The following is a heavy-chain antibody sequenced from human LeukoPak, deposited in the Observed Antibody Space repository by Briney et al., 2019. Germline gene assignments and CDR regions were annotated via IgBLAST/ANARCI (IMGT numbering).Heavy chain of an antibody. D-gene: IGHD4-17*01. CDR1: GFTFSSYS. V-gene: IGHV3-30-3*01. CDR2: ISHDGNSI. CDR3: AKARYADSGWYFAL. Sequence: PGRSLKLSCAASGFTFSSYSMNWVRQAPGKGLEWVALISHDGNSIYYADSVKGRFTISRDNSKNTVFLEMNSLRPDDTAIYYCAKARYADSGWYFALWGRGTLVTVSS. J-gene: IGHJ2*01.